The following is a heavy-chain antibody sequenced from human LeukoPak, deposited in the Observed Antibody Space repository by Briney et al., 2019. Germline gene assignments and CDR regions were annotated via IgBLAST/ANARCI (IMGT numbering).Heavy chain of an antibody. D-gene: IGHD6-19*01. CDR3: ARGSSGWYDDY. CDR1: GGSISSSSYY. Sequence: QASETLSLTCTVSGGSISSSSYYWGWIRQPPGKGLEWIGSIYYSGSTYYNPSLKSRVTISVDTSKNQFSLKLSSVTAADTAVYYCARGSSGWYDDYWGQGTLVTVSS. V-gene: IGHV4-39*07. CDR2: IYYSGST. J-gene: IGHJ4*02.